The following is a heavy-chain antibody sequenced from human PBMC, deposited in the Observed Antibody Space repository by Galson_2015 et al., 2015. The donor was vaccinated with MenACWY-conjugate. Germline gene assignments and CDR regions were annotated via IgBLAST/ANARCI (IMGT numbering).Heavy chain of an antibody. J-gene: IGHJ4*02. Sequence: SLRLSCAASGFTFSSYAMSWVRQAPGKGLEWVSAISGSGGSTYYADSVKGRFTISRDNSKNTLYLQMNSLRAEDTAVYYCAKQVESITMVRGVIMGSAFDYWGQGTLVTVSS. D-gene: IGHD3-10*01. CDR2: ISGSGGST. CDR1: GFTFSSYA. CDR3: AKQVESITMVRGVIMGSAFDY. V-gene: IGHV3-23*01.